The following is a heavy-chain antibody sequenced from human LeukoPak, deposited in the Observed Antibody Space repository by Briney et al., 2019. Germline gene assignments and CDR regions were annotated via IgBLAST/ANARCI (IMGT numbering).Heavy chain of an antibody. J-gene: IGHJ4*02. CDR1: GFTFSTYA. D-gene: IGHD5-18*01. CDR2: ISDSGSST. V-gene: IGHV3-23*01. Sequence: GGSLRLSCVASGFTFSTYAMSWVRQAPGKGLEWVSDISDSGSSTYYADSVKGRFTISRDNSKNTLYLQMSSLRAEDTAVYFCAKIRGYSYGYGDYWGQGTLVTVSS. CDR3: AKIRGYSYGYGDY.